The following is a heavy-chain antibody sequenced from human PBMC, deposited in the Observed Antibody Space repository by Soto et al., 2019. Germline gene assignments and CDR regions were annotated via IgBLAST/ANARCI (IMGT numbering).Heavy chain of an antibody. D-gene: IGHD1-1*01. CDR3: ARERTGTRGGDY. Sequence: QVQLVQSGAEVKKPGASVKVSCKASGYTFTSYDINWVRQATGQGLEWMGWMNPNSGNTGYAQKFQGRVPLAMNPSISTAYMELSSLRSEDTAVYYCARERTGTRGGDYWGQGTLDTVSS. J-gene: IGHJ4*02. CDR2: MNPNSGNT. CDR1: GYTFTSYD. V-gene: IGHV1-8*01.